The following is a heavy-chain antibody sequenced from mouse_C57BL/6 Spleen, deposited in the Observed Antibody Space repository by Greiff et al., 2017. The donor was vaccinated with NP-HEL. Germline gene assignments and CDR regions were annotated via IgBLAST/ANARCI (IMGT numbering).Heavy chain of an antibody. D-gene: IGHD1-3*01. CDR1: GYTFTDYN. CDR3: ARRGKDYAMDY. V-gene: IGHV1-18*01. Sequence: VQLQQSGPELVKPGASVKIPCKASGYTFTDYNMDWVKQSHGKSLEWIGDITPNNGGTIYNQKFKGKATFTVDKSSSTAYMELRRLTSEDTAVYYCARRGKDYAMDYWGQGTSVTVSS. CDR2: ITPNNGGT. J-gene: IGHJ4*01.